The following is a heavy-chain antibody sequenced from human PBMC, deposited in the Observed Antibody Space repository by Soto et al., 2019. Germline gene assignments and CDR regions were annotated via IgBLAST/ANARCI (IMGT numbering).Heavy chain of an antibody. J-gene: IGHJ4*02. Sequence: VKGAWKGSGHSFSRDASGWGRQTHGQGLEWMGGIIPIFGTANYAQKFQGRVTITADESTSTAYMELSSLRSEDTAVYYCARDSYQTDSSGYAYFDYWGQGTLVTVSS. CDR2: IIPIFGTA. CDR3: ARDSYQTDSSGYAYFDY. D-gene: IGHD3-22*01. V-gene: IGHV1-69*01. CDR1: GHSFSRDA.